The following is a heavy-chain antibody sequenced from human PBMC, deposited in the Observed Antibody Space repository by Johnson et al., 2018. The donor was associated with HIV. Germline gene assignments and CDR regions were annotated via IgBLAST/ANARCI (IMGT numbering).Heavy chain of an antibody. CDR1: GFTFSNYA. CDR3: AKGPNGQLDDAFHI. D-gene: IGHD6-6*01. CDR2: ISYDGSNK. Sequence: QVQLVESGGGVVQPGRSLRLSCAASGFTFSNYAMHWVRQAPGKGLEWVAVISYDGSNKYYADSVKGRFTISRDNSKNTLNLQMNSLRAEDTAVYYCAKGPNGQLDDAFHIWGQGTMVTVSS. J-gene: IGHJ3*02. V-gene: IGHV3-30*04.